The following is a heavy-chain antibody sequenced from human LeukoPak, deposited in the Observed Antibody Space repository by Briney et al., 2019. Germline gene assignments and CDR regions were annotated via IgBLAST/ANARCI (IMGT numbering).Heavy chain of an antibody. V-gene: IGHV4-59*01. CDR2: IYYSGST. D-gene: IGHD2-15*01. J-gene: IGHJ4*02. Sequence: ETLSLTCTVSGGPISSYYWSWIRQPPGKGLEWIGYIYYSGSTNYNPSLKSRVTISVDTSKNQFSLKLSSVTAADTAVYYCARGGWRLDYWGQGTLVTVSS. CDR1: GGPISSYY. CDR3: ARGGWRLDY.